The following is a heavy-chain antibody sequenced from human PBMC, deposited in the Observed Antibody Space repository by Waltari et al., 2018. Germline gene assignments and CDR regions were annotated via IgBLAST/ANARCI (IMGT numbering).Heavy chain of an antibody. CDR2: FNPEDDET. CDR3: ATGLSVVVGFDY. D-gene: IGHD2-15*01. J-gene: IGHJ4*02. CDR1: GYTLTELS. Sequence: QVQLVQSGAEVKKPGASVKVSCKVSGYTLTELSIDWVRQAPGKGLEWMGTFNPEDDETIVAQKFQGRVTMTEDTSTDTAYMELSSLRSEDTAVYYCATGLSVVVGFDYWGQGTLVTVSS. V-gene: IGHV1-24*01.